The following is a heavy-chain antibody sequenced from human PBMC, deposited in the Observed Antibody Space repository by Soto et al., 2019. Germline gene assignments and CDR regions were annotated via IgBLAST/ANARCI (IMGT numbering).Heavy chain of an antibody. D-gene: IGHD4-17*01. CDR1: GGSFSGYY. V-gene: IGHV4-34*01. CDR3: SRGSKGVTVTSDAFDI. CDR2: INHSGST. Sequence: QVQLQPWGAGLLKPSETLSLTCAVYGGSFSGYYWSWIRQPPGKGLEWIGEINHSGSTNYNPSLKSRVTISVDTSKNQFSLKLSSVTAADTAVYYCSRGSKGVTVTSDAFDIWGKGTMVTFSS. J-gene: IGHJ3*02.